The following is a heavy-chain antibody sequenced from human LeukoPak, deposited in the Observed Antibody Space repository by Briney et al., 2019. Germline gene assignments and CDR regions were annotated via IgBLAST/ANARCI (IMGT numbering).Heavy chain of an antibody. CDR2: ISGSGGST. V-gene: IGHV3-23*01. Sequence: GGSLRLSCAASGFTFSSYAMSWVRQAPGKGLEWVSAISGSGGSTYYADSVKGRFTISRDNSKNTLYLQMNSLRAEDTAVYYCAKDGYFDWLSHYFDYWGQGTLVTVSS. CDR3: AKDGYFDWLSHYFDY. J-gene: IGHJ4*02. D-gene: IGHD3-9*01. CDR1: GFTFSSYA.